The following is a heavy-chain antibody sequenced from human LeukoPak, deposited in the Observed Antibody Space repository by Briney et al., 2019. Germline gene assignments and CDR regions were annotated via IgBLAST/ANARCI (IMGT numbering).Heavy chain of an antibody. CDR2: IKSKTDGGTT. CDR3: TTSTVVVPGWDY. J-gene: IGHJ4*02. CDR1: GFTFSNAW. D-gene: IGHD2-2*01. V-gene: IGHV3-15*01. Sequence: GGSLRLSCAASGFTFSNAWMSWVRQAPGKGLEWVGRIKSKTDGGTTDYAAPVKGRFTISRDDSKNTLYLQMNSLRTEDTAVYYCTTSTVVVPGWDYWGQGTLVTVSS.